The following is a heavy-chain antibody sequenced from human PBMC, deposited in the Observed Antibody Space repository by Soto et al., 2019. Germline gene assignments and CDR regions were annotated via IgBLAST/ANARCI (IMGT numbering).Heavy chain of an antibody. Sequence: GGSLRLSCAASGFTFSSYGMHWVRQAPGKGLEWVAVIWYDGSNKYYADSVKGRFTISRDNSKNTLYLQMNSLRAEDTAVYYCARDWDYYDSSGYSQGDYWGQGTLVTVSS. J-gene: IGHJ4*02. CDR3: ARDWDYYDSSGYSQGDY. V-gene: IGHV3-33*01. D-gene: IGHD3-22*01. CDR1: GFTFSSYG. CDR2: IWYDGSNK.